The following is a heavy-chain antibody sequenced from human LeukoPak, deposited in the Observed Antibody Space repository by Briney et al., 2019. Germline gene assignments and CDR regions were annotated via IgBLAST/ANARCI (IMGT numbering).Heavy chain of an antibody. V-gene: IGHV3-21*01. CDR2: ISSSSSYI. CDR1: GFTFSSYS. D-gene: IGHD3-16*02. Sequence: PGGSLRLSCAASGFTFSSYSMNWVRQAPGKGLEWVSSISSSSSYIYYADSVKGRFTISRDNAKNTLYLQMNSLRAEDTAVYYCASGELYYDYVWGSYRPRGFDYWGQGTLVTVSS. J-gene: IGHJ4*02. CDR3: ASGELYYDYVWGSYRPRGFDY.